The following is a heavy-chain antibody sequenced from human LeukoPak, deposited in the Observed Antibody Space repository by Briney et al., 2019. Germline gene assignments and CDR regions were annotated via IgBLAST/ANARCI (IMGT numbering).Heavy chain of an antibody. CDR1: GGSISSSSYY. D-gene: IGHD3-22*01. CDR3: ARNPNDSSGYYNYFDY. Sequence: SETLSLTCTVSGGSISSSSYYWGWIRQPPGKGLEWIGSIYYSGSTYYNPSLKSRVTISVDTSKNQFSLKLSSVTAADTAVYYCARNPNDSSGYYNYFDYWGQGTLVTVSS. V-gene: IGHV4-39*07. J-gene: IGHJ4*02. CDR2: IYYSGST.